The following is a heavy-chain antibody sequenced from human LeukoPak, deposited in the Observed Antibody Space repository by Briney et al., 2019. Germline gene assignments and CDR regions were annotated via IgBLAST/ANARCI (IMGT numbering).Heavy chain of an antibody. CDR3: ASQSSIAARPSDH. D-gene: IGHD6-6*01. J-gene: IGHJ4*02. Sequence: GGSLRLSCAASGFTFSSYSMNWVRQAPGKGLEWVSYISSSSSTIYYADSVKGRFTISRDNAKNSLYLQMNSLRAEDTAVYYCASQSSIAARPSDHWGQGTLVTVSS. CDR1: GFTFSSYS. V-gene: IGHV3-48*01. CDR2: ISSSSSTI.